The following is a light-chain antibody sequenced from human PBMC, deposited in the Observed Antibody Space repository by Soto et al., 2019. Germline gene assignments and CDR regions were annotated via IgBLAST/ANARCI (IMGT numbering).Light chain of an antibody. CDR1: QAIGTY. J-gene: IGKJ4*01. CDR3: QQLHTYLLT. Sequence: DIQLTQSPSFLSASIGDSVTITCRASQAIGTYLAWYQQKPGKALNLLVYAASTLHSGVPSRFSGSGSGTEFTLTITSLQPEDVATYYCQQLHTYLLTFGGGTKVQIK. V-gene: IGKV1-9*01. CDR2: AAS.